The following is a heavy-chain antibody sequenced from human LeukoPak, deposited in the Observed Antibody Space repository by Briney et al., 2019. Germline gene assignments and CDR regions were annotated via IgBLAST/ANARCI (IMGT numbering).Heavy chain of an antibody. Sequence: PSETLSLTCTVSGGSISSSSYYWGWIRQPPGKGLEWIGSIYYSGSTYYNPSLKSRVTISVDTSKNQFSLKLSSVTAADTAVYYCARLYGSSTTSAFDIWGQGTMVTVSS. CDR1: GGSISSSSYY. CDR2: IYYSGST. J-gene: IGHJ3*02. V-gene: IGHV4-39*07. CDR3: ARLYGSSTTSAFDI. D-gene: IGHD1-26*01.